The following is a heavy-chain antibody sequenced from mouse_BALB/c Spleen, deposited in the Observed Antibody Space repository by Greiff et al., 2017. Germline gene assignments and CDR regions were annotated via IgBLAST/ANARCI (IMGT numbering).Heavy chain of an antibody. CDR2: ISDGGSYT. CDR3: ARDYYGNHEAMDY. Sequence: EVKLMESGGGLVKPGGSLKLSCAASGFTFSDYYMYWVRQTPEKRLEWVATISDGGSYTYYPDSVKGRFTISRDNAKNNLYLQMSSLKSEDTAMYYCARDYYGNHEAMDYWGQGTSVTVSS. J-gene: IGHJ4*01. CDR1: GFTFSDYY. D-gene: IGHD2-1*01. V-gene: IGHV5-4*02.